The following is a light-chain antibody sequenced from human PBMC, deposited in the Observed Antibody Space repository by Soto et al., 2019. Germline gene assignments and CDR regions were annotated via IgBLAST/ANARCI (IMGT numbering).Light chain of an antibody. V-gene: IGKV3-11*01. Sequence: EIVLTQSPATLSLSPGERATLSCRASQSISSYLAWYQQKPGQAPRLLIYDASNRATGIPARFSGSGSGTDFTLTISSLESEDFAVYYSQQRSNWPLTFGGGTKLDIK. J-gene: IGKJ4*01. CDR3: QQRSNWPLT. CDR2: DAS. CDR1: QSISSY.